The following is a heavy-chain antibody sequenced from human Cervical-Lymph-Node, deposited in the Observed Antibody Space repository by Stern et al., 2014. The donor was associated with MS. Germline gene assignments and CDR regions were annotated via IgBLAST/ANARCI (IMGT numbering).Heavy chain of an antibody. CDR3: ARTLAVVGTSYFDY. J-gene: IGHJ4*02. CDR1: GLSVTNNH. V-gene: IGHV3-66*01. D-gene: IGHD6-19*01. CDR2: IYAGSRT. Sequence: VQLVESGGGLVQPGGSLTLSCAASGLSVTNNHMSWVRQAPGKGPEWVSIIYAGSRTNYAESVKDRFTITRDNSKSTVYLRMNILRAEDTAVYYCARTLAVVGTSYFDYWGQGTLVTVSS.